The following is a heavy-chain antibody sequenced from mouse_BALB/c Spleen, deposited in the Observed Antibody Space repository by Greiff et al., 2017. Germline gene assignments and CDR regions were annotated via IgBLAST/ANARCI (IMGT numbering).Heavy chain of an antibody. CDR3: ARYNDYDGYYAMDY. CDR1: GFTFSSYT. D-gene: IGHD2-4*01. J-gene: IGHJ4*01. V-gene: IGHV5-9*03. CDR2: ISSGGGNT. Sequence: EVKVEESGGGLVKPGGSLKLSCAASGFTFSSYTMSWVRQTPEKRLEWVATISSGGGNTYYPDSVKGRFTISRDNAKNNLYLQMSSLRSEDTALYYCARYNDYDGYYAMDYWGQGTSVTVSS.